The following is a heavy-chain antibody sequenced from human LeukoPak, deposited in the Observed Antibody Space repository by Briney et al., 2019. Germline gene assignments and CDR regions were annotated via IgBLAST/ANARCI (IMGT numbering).Heavy chain of an antibody. J-gene: IGHJ4*02. V-gene: IGHV3-48*03. CDR1: GFTFSSYE. D-gene: IGHD3-9*01. Sequence: PGGSLRLSCAASGFTFSSYEMNWVRQAPGKGLEWVSYISSSGSTIYYADSVKGRFTISRDDAKNSLYLQMNSLRAEDTALYNCARYSGYDILTGYPPPGYFDYWGQGTLVTVSP. CDR2: ISSSGSTI. CDR3: ARYSGYDILTGYPPPGYFDY.